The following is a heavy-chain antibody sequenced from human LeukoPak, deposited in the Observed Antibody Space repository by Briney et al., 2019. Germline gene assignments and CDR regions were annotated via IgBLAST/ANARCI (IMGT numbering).Heavy chain of an antibody. D-gene: IGHD3-10*01. CDR1: GGSISGSSYY. V-gene: IGHV4-39*01. CDR3: ARSAEAPGSGSYYNTTPDFDY. Sequence: SETLSLTCTVSGGSISGSSYYWGWIRQPPGKGLEWIGSIYYSGSTYYNPSLKSRVTISVDTSKNQFSLKLSSVTAADTAVYYCARSAEAPGSGSYYNTTPDFDYWGQGTLVTVSS. J-gene: IGHJ4*02. CDR2: IYYSGST.